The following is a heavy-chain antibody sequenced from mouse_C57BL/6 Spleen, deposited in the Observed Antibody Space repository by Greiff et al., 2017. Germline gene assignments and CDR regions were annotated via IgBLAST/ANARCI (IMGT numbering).Heavy chain of an antibody. CDR2: IYPGDGDT. V-gene: IGHV1-80*01. J-gene: IGHJ4*01. CDR3: ARSGFDSHNYYGTSYAIDY. CDR1: GYAFSSYW. D-gene: IGHD1-1*01. Sequence: QVQLQQSGAELVKPGASVKISCKASGYAFSSYWMNWVKQRPGKGLEWIGQIYPGDGDTNYNGKFKGKATLTADKSSSTAYMQLSRLTSEDSAVYFCARSGFDSHNYYGTSYAIDYWGQGTSVTVSS.